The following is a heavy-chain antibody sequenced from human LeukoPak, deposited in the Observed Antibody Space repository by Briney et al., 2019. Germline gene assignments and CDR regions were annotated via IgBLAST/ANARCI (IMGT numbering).Heavy chain of an antibody. Sequence: ASVKVSCKASGYTFTSYAMHWVRQAPGQRLEWMGWNNAGNGNTKYSQKFQGRVTITRDTSASTAYMELSSLRSEDTAVYYCAREGIAVAEVGYAWFDPWGQGTLVTVSS. V-gene: IGHV1-3*01. CDR3: AREGIAVAEVGYAWFDP. CDR1: GYTFTSYA. D-gene: IGHD6-19*01. J-gene: IGHJ5*02. CDR2: NNAGNGNT.